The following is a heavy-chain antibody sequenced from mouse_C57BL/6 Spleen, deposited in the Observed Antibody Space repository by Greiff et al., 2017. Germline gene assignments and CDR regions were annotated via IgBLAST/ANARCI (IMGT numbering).Heavy chain of an antibody. V-gene: IGHV1-62-2*01. J-gene: IGHJ4*01. Sequence: QVQLQQSGAELVKPGASVKLSCKASGYTFTEYTIHWVKQRSGQGLAWIGWFYPGSGSIKYNEKFKDKATLTADKSSSTVYMELSRLTSEDSAVYYCARCYYGNPTVRSYAMDYWGQGTSVTVSS. CDR3: ARCYYGNPTVRSYAMDY. CDR2: FYPGSGSI. D-gene: IGHD2-1*01. CDR1: GYTFTEYT.